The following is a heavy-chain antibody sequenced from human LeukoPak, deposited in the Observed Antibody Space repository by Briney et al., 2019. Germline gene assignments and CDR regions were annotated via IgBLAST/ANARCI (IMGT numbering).Heavy chain of an antibody. CDR2: IRYDGSNK. CDR3: ARDGAGYCSGTSCP. D-gene: IGHD2-2*03. Sequence: GGSLRLSCAASGFTFSSYGMHWVRQAPGKGLEWVAFIRYDGSNKYYADSVKGRFTISRDNAKNTLYLQMNSLRADDTAVYYCARDGAGYCSGTSCPWGQGTLVTVSS. V-gene: IGHV3-30*02. J-gene: IGHJ5*02. CDR1: GFTFSSYG.